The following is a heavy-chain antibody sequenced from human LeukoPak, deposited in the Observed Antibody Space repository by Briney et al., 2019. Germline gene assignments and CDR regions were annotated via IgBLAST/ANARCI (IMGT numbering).Heavy chain of an antibody. CDR1: GFTLSEYY. J-gene: IGHJ4*02. Sequence: GGSLRLSCAASGFTLSEYYMSWIRQAPGKGLEWVSYISSRTSSHTKYADSVKGRFTISRDNAKNSLYLQMNSLRAEDTAVYYCARVKGDYCVDYWGQGTVVTVSS. CDR3: ARVKGDYCVDY. V-gene: IGHV3-11*06. CDR2: ISSRTSSHT. D-gene: IGHD4-17*01.